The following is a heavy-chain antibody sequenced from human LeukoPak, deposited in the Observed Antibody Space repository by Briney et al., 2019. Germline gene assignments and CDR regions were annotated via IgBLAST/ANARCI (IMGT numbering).Heavy chain of an antibody. CDR2: IYHSGST. CDR1: GGSISSSKW. CDR3: ARVSYGDYRISSYGLDV. Sequence: SETLSLTCAVPGGSISSSKWWSWVRQPPGKGLEWIGEIYHSGSTNYNPSLKSRVTISVDKSKNQFSLKLSSVTAADTAVYYCARVSYGDYRISSYGLDVWGQGNTVTVSS. D-gene: IGHD4-17*01. J-gene: IGHJ6*02. V-gene: IGHV4-4*02.